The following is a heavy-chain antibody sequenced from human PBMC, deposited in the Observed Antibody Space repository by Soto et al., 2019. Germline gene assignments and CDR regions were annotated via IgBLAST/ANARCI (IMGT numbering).Heavy chain of an antibody. CDR1: GFIFSSYG. CDR3: AREVYYDFWSGFKTHPYYFDD. CDR2: ISSSSTI. Sequence: GGSLRLSCAASGFIFSSYGMNWVRQAPGKGLEWVSFISSSSTIYYADSVKGRFTISRDNSKNTLYLQMNSLSTEDTAVHYCAREVYYDFWSGFKTHPYYFDDWGQGTLVTVSS. J-gene: IGHJ4*02. V-gene: IGHV3-48*01. D-gene: IGHD3-3*01.